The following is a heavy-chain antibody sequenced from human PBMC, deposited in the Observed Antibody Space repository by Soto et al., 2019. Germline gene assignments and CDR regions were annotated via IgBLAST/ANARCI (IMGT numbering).Heavy chain of an antibody. CDR1: GYSFFSYY. J-gene: IGHJ4*02. Sequence: ASVKVSCKASGYSFFSYYIHWVRQAPGQGLEWMGRFLASGGNTDYAQRFRGRISMTRDTSTTNTVSLELTSLTSDDTAVYYCARESEDLTSNFDYWGQGTLVTVSS. CDR3: ARESEDLTSNFDY. V-gene: IGHV1-46*01. CDR2: FLASGGNT.